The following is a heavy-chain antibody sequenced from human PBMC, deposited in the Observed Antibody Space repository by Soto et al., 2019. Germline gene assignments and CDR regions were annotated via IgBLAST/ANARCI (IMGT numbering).Heavy chain of an antibody. CDR3: ARGEGVLRFSSRYFDY. CDR1: GGSISSGGYY. Sequence: QVPLQESGPGLVKPSQTLSLTCTVSGGSISSGGYYWSWIRQPPGKGLEWIGYIYYSGSTYYNPSLKSRVTISVDTSKNQFSLKLSSVTAADTAVYYCARGEGVLRFSSRYFDYWGQGTLVTVSS. CDR2: IYYSGST. J-gene: IGHJ4*02. D-gene: IGHD3-3*01. V-gene: IGHV4-31*03.